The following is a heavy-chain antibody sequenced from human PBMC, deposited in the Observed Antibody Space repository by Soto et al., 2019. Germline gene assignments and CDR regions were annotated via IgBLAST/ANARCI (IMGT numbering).Heavy chain of an antibody. J-gene: IGHJ3*02. CDR3: ATSATHDAFDI. V-gene: IGHV4-59*12. Sequence: SETLSLTCTVSGGSISSYCWSWIRQPPGKGLEWIAYIFDSGSANYNPSLKSRVTISVDRSKNQFSLKLSSVTAADTAVYYCATSATHDAFDIWGQGTMVTVSS. CDR2: IFDSGSA. D-gene: IGHD2-15*01. CDR1: GGSISSYC.